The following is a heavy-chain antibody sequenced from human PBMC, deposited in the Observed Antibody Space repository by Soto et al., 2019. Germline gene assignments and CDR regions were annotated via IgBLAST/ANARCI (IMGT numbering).Heavy chain of an antibody. Sequence: GGSLRLSCAASGFTFSSYGMHWVRQAPGKGLEWVAVISYDGSNKYYADSVKGRFTISRDNSKNTLYLQMNSLRAEDTAVYYCAKAATTVIFYYYYGMDVWGQGTTVTVSS. D-gene: IGHD4-17*01. CDR1: GFTFSSYG. CDR2: ISYDGSNK. CDR3: AKAATTVIFYYYYGMDV. J-gene: IGHJ6*02. V-gene: IGHV3-30*18.